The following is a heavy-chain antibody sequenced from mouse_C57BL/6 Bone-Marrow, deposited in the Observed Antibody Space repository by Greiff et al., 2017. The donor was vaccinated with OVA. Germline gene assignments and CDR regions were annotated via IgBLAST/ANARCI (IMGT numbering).Heavy chain of an antibody. Sequence: DVMLVESGGGLVKPGGSLKLSCAASGFTFSDYGMHWVRQAPEKGLEWVAYISSGSSTIYYADTVKGRFTISRDNAKNTLFLQMTSLRSEDTAMYYCARSHSNYVAMDYWGQGTSVTVSS. CDR3: ARSHSNYVAMDY. D-gene: IGHD2-5*01. J-gene: IGHJ4*01. CDR1: GFTFSDYG. V-gene: IGHV5-17*01. CDR2: ISSGSSTI.